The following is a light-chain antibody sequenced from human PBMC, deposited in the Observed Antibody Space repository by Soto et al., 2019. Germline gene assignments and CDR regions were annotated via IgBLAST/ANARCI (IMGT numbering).Light chain of an antibody. CDR3: QQYGSPPRT. V-gene: IGKV3-20*01. CDR1: QSVSSSY. CDR2: GAS. Sequence: EMVMTQSPATLSVSPGGRATLSCRASQSVSSSYLGWYQQKPGQAPRLLMYGASSRATGIPERFSGSGSGTDFTLTISRLEPEDFAVYYCQQYGSPPRTFGQGTKVDIK. J-gene: IGKJ1*01.